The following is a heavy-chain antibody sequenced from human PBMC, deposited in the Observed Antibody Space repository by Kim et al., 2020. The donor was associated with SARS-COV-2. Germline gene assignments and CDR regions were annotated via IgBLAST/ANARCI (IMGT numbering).Heavy chain of an antibody. CDR1: GGSFSGYY. D-gene: IGHD2-15*01. CDR3: ARGPPAVVVASGWFDP. Sequence: SETLSLTCAVYGGSFSGYYWSWIRQPPGKGLEWIGEINHSGSTNYNPSLKSRVTISVDTSKNQFSLKLSSVTAADTAVYYCARGPPAVVVASGWFDPWGQGTLVTVSS. J-gene: IGHJ5*02. V-gene: IGHV4-34*01. CDR2: INHSGST.